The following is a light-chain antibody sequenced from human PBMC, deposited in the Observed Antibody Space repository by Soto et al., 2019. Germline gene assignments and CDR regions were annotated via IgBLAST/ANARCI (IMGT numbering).Light chain of an antibody. CDR1: HGVSTK. J-gene: IGKJ4*01. V-gene: IGKV3-15*01. CDR3: QQYISWPLT. CDR2: GAS. Sequence: EKVMTQSPATLSVSPGERATLSCRASHGVSTKLAWYQHKPGQAPRLLIYGASTRATGIPARFSGSGSETEFTLTISSLQSEDFAVYFCQQYISWPLTFGGGTKVEIK.